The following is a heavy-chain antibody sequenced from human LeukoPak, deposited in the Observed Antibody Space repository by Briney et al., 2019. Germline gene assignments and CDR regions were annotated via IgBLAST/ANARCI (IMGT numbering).Heavy chain of an antibody. CDR1: GGSISVSNC. CDR3: ASFYYDSSGSHFDY. CDR2: IYHSGST. D-gene: IGHD3-22*01. Sequence: PSETLSLTCAVSGGSISVSNCWSWVRQPPGKGLEWIGEIYHSGSTNYNPSLKSRVTISIAKSKNQFSLKLSSVTAADTAVYYCASFYYDSSGSHFDYWGQGTLVTVSS. J-gene: IGHJ4*02. V-gene: IGHV4-4*02.